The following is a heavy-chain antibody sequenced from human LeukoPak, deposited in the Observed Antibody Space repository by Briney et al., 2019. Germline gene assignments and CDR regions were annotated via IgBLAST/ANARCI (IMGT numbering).Heavy chain of an antibody. V-gene: IGHV4-34*01. CDR2: IYHSGST. CDR1: GGSFSGYY. D-gene: IGHD3-3*01. Sequence: SETLSLICAVYGGSFSGYYWSWIRQPPGKGLEWIGEIYHSGSTYYNPSLKSRVTISVDTSKNQFSLKLSSVTAADTAVYYCAISYYDFWRGDYWGQGTLVTVSS. J-gene: IGHJ4*02. CDR3: AISYYDFWRGDY.